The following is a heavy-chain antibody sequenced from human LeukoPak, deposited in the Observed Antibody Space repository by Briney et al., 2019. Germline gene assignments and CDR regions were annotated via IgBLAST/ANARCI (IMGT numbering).Heavy chain of an antibody. CDR2: IYYSGST. Sequence: SETLSLTCTVSGGSISSSSYYWGWIRQPPGKGLEWIGSIYYSGSTYYNPSLKSRVTISVDTSKNQFSLKLSSVTAADTAVYYCARHRYLYDGSGYYWYYYYYYMDVWGKGTTVTVSS. CDR3: ARHRYLYDGSGYYWYYYYYYMDV. D-gene: IGHD3-22*01. CDR1: GGSISSSSYY. J-gene: IGHJ6*03. V-gene: IGHV4-39*01.